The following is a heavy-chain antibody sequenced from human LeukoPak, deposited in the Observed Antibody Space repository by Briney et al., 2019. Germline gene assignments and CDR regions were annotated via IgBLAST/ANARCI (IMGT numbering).Heavy chain of an antibody. CDR2: MRTSGNN. D-gene: IGHD3-10*01. CDR3: TKSDGYGLIRI. CDR1: DGSMTNYY. V-gene: IGHV4-4*07. Sequence: SETLSLTCTVSDGSMTNYYWSWIRQPAGKGLEWIGRMRTSGNNNYNPSLASRVTMSVDTSKKQLSLKLSSVTAADTAVYYCTKSDGYGLIRICGRGTMVTVSS. J-gene: IGHJ3*02.